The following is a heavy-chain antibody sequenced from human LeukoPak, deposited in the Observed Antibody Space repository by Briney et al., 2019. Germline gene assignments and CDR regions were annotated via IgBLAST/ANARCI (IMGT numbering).Heavy chain of an antibody. Sequence: NPSETLSLTCTVSGGSISSSSYYWGWIRQPPGKGLEWIGSIYYSGSTYYNPSLKSRVTISVDKSKNQFSLKLSSVTAADTAVYYCARQRNRKLLWFGEYRDYYYGMDVWGQGTTVTVSS. CDR3: ARQRNRKLLWFGEYRDYYYGMDV. CDR2: IYYSGST. D-gene: IGHD3-10*01. J-gene: IGHJ6*02. V-gene: IGHV4-39*07. CDR1: GGSISSSSYY.